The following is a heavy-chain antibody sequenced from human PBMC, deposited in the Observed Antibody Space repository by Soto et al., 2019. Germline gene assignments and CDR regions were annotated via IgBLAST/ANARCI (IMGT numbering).Heavy chain of an antibody. CDR1: GGSISSYY. V-gene: IGHV4-59*08. J-gene: IGHJ4*02. CDR3: ARHPGSSWYIDY. Sequence: SETLSLTCTVSGGSISSYYWSWIRQPPGKGLEWIGYIYYSGSTNYNPSLKSRVTISVDTSKNQFSLKLSSVTAADTAVYYCARHPGSSWYIDYWGQGTLVTVSS. CDR2: IYYSGST. D-gene: IGHD6-13*01.